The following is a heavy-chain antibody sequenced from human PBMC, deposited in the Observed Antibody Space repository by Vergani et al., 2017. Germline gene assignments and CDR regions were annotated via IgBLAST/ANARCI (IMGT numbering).Heavy chain of an antibody. CDR2: IYYSGST. V-gene: IGHV4-59*01. CDR3: GRGGLRSDGFDP. Sequence: QVPLQESGPGLVKPSETLSLTCTVLCGSISSYYWSWIRQPPGKGLEWIGYIYYSGSTNYNPSLKSRVTITVDTSKNRFSLKLSTVTAADTAVYYCGRGGLRSDGFDPWGQGTLVTVSS. CDR1: CGSISSYY. J-gene: IGHJ5*02. D-gene: IGHD5-24*01.